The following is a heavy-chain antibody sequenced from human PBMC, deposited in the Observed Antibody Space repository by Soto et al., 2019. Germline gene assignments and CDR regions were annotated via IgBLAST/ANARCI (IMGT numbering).Heavy chain of an antibody. V-gene: IGHV1-18*04. J-gene: IGHJ4*02. CDR3: AIDERDSCSGGDCFYFDY. CDR1: GYTFTNYG. CDR2: ISTYNSNT. Sequence: QVQLVQSGGEVKKPGASVKVSCKASGYTFTNYGISWVRQAPGQGLEWLGWISTYNSNTNSAPRLQGRLTMTTDTSTSTAYMELRSLTSVDTAVYYCAIDERDSCSGGDCFYFDYWGQGTLVTVYS. D-gene: IGHD2-21*02.